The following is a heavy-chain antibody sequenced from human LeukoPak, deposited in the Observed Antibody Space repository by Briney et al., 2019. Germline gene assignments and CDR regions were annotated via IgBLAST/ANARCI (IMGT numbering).Heavy chain of an antibody. CDR2: IYYSGST. CDR1: GGSISSSSYY. J-gene: IGHJ4*02. Sequence: SETLSLTCTVSGGSISSSSYYWGWIRQPPGKGLEWIGSIYYSGSTYYNPSLKSRVTISVDTSKNQFSLKLSSVTAADTAVYYCARDVSSGIAAAGALDYWGQGTLVTVSS. CDR3: ARDVSSGIAAAGALDY. V-gene: IGHV4-39*07. D-gene: IGHD6-13*01.